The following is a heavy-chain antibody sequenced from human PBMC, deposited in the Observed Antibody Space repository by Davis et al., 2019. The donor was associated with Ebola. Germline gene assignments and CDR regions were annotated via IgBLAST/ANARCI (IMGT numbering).Heavy chain of an antibody. CDR3: AGSVVRGVINNWFDP. J-gene: IGHJ5*02. V-gene: IGHV1-69*13. CDR1: GGTFSSYA. Sequence: AASVKVSCKASGGTFSSYAISWVRQAPGQGLEWMGLIIPIFATANYAQKFQGRVTITADESTSTAYMELSSLRSKDTAIYYCAGSVVRGVINNWFDPWGQGTLVTVSS. D-gene: IGHD3-10*01. CDR2: IIPIFATA.